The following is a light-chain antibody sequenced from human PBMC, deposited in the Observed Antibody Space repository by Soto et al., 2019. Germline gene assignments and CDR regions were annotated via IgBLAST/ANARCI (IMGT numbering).Light chain of an antibody. V-gene: IGLV1-47*01. CDR2: KNN. CDR3: ASWDDSLSGYV. Sequence: QSVLTQPPSASGTPGQRVTISCSGRSSSIGSNYVYWYQQLPGTAPKLLIYKNNKRPSGVPDRFSVSKSGTSASLAISGLRSEDEADYHCASWDDSLSGYVFGTGTKLTVL. J-gene: IGLJ1*01. CDR1: SSSIGSNY.